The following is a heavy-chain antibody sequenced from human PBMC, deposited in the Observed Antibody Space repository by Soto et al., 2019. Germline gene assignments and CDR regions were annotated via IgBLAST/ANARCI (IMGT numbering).Heavy chain of an antibody. D-gene: IGHD4-17*01. CDR3: AIYRVGYHDYGDYYYYYMDV. CDR2: IYLGDSDT. V-gene: IGHV5-51*01. Sequence: GESLKISCKGSGYSFTSYWIGWVRQMPGKGLEWMGIIYLGDSDTRYSPSFQGQVTISADKSISTAYLQWSSLKASDTAMYYCAIYRVGYHDYGDYYYYYMDVWGKGTTVTVSS. J-gene: IGHJ6*03. CDR1: GYSFTSYW.